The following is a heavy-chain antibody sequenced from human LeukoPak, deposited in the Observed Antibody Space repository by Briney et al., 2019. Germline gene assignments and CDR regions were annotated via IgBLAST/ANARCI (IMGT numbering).Heavy chain of an antibody. J-gene: IGHJ4*02. V-gene: IGHV3-53*01. Sequence: GSLRLSCAASGFTVSSNYMSWVRQAPGKGLEWVSVIYSGGSTYYADSVKGRFTISRDNSKNTLYLQMNSLRAEDTAVYYCARARRNSGYAVYDYWGQGTLVTVSS. CDR2: IYSGGST. D-gene: IGHD5-12*01. CDR1: GFTVSSNY. CDR3: ARARRNSGYAVYDY.